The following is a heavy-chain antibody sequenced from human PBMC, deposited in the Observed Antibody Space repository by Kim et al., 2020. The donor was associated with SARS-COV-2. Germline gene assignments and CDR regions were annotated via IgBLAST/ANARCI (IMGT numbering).Heavy chain of an antibody. D-gene: IGHD3-10*01. J-gene: IGHJ3*02. CDR3: AKGITMVRGGKPNDAFDI. Sequence: GGSLRLSCAASGFTFSSYGMHWVRQAPGKGLEWVAVIWYDGSNKYYADSVKGRFTISRDNSKNTLYLQMNSLRAEDTAVYYCAKGITMVRGGKPNDAFDIWGQGTMVTVSS. CDR1: GFTFSSYG. V-gene: IGHV3-33*06. CDR2: IWYDGSNK.